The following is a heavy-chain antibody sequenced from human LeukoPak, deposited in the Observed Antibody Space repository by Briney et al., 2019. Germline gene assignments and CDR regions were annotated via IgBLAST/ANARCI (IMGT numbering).Heavy chain of an antibody. D-gene: IGHD4-17*01. J-gene: IGHJ4*02. CDR2: ISYDGSNK. CDR1: GFTFSSYG. CDR3: ARDDPYGDYIDY. V-gene: IGHV3-30*03. Sequence: GGSLRLSCAASGFTFSSYGMHWVRQAPGKGLEWVAVISYDGSNKYYADSVKGRFTISRDNSKNTLHLQMNSLRAEDTAVYYCARDDPYGDYIDYWGQGTLVTVSS.